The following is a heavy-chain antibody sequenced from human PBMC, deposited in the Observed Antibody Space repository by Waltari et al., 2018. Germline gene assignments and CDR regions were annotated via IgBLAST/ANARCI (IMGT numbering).Heavy chain of an antibody. J-gene: IGHJ6*03. V-gene: IGHV4-61*02. CDR1: GGSISSGSYY. CDR3: ARAPKYSSSWYYYYYMDV. Sequence: QVQLQESGPGLVKPSQTLSLTYTVSGGSISSGSYYWSWIRQPAGKGLEWIGRIYTSGSTNYNPSLKSRVTISVDTSKNQFSLKLSSVTAADTAVYYCARAPKYSSSWYYYYYMDVWGKGTTVTVSS. CDR2: IYTSGST. D-gene: IGHD6-13*01.